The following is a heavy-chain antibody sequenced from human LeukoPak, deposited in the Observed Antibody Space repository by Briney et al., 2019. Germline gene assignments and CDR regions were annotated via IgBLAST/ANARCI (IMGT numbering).Heavy chain of an antibody. J-gene: IGHJ5*02. CDR2: IYYSGST. CDR3: ARHRLISEAYYYDSSGYRDGMYNWFDP. D-gene: IGHD3-22*01. CDR1: GGSISSSSYY. Sequence: KASETLSLTCTVSGGSISSSSYYWGWIRQPPGEGLEWIGSIYYSGSTYYNPSLKSRVTISVDTSKNQFSLKLSSVTAADTAVYYCARHRLISEAYYYDSSGYRDGMYNWFDPWGQGTLVTVSS. V-gene: IGHV4-39*01.